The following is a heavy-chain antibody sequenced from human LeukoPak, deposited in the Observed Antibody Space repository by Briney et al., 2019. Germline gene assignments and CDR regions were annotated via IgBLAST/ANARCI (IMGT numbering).Heavy chain of an antibody. CDR2: ISSTSSYI. V-gene: IGHV3-21*01. J-gene: IGHJ3*02. D-gene: IGHD6-19*01. Sequence: PGGSLRLSCAASGSTFSRYSMNWVRQAPGKGLEWVSSISSTSSYIYYADSLKGRFTISRDNAKNSLYLQMNSLRAEDTAVYYCARDADLAVAADAFDIWGQGTMVTVSS. CDR3: ARDADLAVAADAFDI. CDR1: GSTFSRYS.